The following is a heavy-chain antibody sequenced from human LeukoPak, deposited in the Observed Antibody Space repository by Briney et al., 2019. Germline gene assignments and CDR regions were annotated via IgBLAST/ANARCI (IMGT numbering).Heavy chain of an antibody. Sequence: GESLKISCKGSGYRFTSYWIGWVRQVPGKGLEWMGIIYPGDSDTRYSPSFQGQVTISADKSISTAYLQWSSLKASDTAMYYCARGVFDIVVVPAAIGYFDYWGQGTLVTVSS. CDR1: GYRFTSYW. CDR3: ARGVFDIVVVPAAIGYFDY. J-gene: IGHJ4*02. D-gene: IGHD2-2*02. V-gene: IGHV5-51*01. CDR2: IYPGDSDT.